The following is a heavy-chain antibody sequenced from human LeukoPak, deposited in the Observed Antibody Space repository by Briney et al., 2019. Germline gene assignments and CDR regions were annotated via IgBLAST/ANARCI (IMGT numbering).Heavy chain of an antibody. CDR3: ARVSVGSSGYLDY. CDR1: GGTFSSYA. J-gene: IGHJ4*02. CDR2: IIPILGIA. Sequence: ASVKVSCKASGGTFSSYAISWVRQAPGQGLEWMGRIIPILGIANYAQKFQGRVTITADKSTSTAYMELSGLRSEDTAVYYCARVSVGSSGYLDYWGQGTLVTVSS. D-gene: IGHD3-22*01. V-gene: IGHV1-69*04.